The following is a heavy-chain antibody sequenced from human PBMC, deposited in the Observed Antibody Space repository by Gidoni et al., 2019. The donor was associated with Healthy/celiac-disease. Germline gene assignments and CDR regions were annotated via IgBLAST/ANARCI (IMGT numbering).Heavy chain of an antibody. CDR1: RFPFSSSW. CDR2: INSDGSST. V-gene: IGHV3-74*01. D-gene: IGHD6-13*01. CDR3: ARGFRSSSWLSGY. J-gene: IGHJ4*02. Sequence: VQLVPSGGGLVQLRGSLSLSCPASRFPFSSSWRHWVRQAPGKGLVWVSRINSDGSSTRYADAVKGRFTSSRDNAKNTRYLQMNRLRAEDTAVYYCARGFRSSSWLSGYWGQGTLVTVSS.